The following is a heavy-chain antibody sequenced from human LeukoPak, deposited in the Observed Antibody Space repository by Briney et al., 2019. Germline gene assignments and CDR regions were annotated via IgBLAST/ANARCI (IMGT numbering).Heavy chain of an antibody. V-gene: IGHV3-48*03. CDR1: GFIFSSYE. CDR2: ISTSGSTI. D-gene: IGHD6-13*01. CDR3: ARYSSSWYATDY. J-gene: IGHJ4*02. Sequence: GGSLRLSCAGTGFIFSSYEMNWVRRAPGEGLEWVSYISTSGSTIYYADSVKGRFTMSRDNAKNSLYLQMNSLSAEDTAVYYCARYSSSWYATDYWGQGTLVTVSS.